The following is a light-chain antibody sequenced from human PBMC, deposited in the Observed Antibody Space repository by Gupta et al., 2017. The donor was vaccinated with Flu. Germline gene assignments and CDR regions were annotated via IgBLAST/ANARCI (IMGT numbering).Light chain of an antibody. Sequence: SYDLTQPHSVSVSPGQTANITCSGDKLGDKYTYWYQQKPGHSPVLFIYENKNRPSGIPERSSGSNSGTTATRXIXGTQAMXEDDYYCQAWDSSSCIFGAGTKVTVL. CDR1: KLGDKY. CDR3: QAWDSSSCI. J-gene: IGLJ1*01. CDR2: ENK. V-gene: IGLV3-1*01.